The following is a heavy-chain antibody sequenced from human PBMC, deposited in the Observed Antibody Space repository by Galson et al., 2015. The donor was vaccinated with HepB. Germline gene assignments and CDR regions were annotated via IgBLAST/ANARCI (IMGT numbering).Heavy chain of an antibody. CDR3: AREGRVAITYFDY. D-gene: IGHD2-15*01. CDR2: DGHSGD. V-gene: IGHV3-33*01. CDR1: GFTYTYYG. Sequence: SLRLSCAASGFTYTYYGFHWVRQAPGKGLEWLAYDGHSGDSYADSVKGRFTTSRDSSKSTLYLQMNSLRAEDTAVYYCAREGRVAITYFDYWGQGTLVTVSS. J-gene: IGHJ4*02.